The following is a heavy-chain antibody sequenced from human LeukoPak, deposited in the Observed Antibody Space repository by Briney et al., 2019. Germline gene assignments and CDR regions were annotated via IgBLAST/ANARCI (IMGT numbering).Heavy chain of an antibody. CDR2: ISSRGRYI. D-gene: IGHD1-14*01. J-gene: IGHJ5*02. CDR1: GFTFSSYS. Sequence: PGGSLRLSCAASGFTFSSYSMNWVRQAPGKGLEWVSCISSRGRYIYYADSVQGRFTIFRDNAKNSLSLQMSSLRAEDTAVYYCARGPEGSSLNWFDPWGQGTLVTVSS. CDR3: ARGPEGSSLNWFDP. V-gene: IGHV3-21*01.